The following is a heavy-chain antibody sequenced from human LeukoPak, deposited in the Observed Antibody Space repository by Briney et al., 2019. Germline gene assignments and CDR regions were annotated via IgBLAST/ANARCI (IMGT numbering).Heavy chain of an antibody. D-gene: IGHD1-20*01. CDR1: GGSISSGGYS. V-gene: IGHV4-30-2*01. Sequence: PSETLSLTCAVSGGSISSGGYSWSWIRQPPGKGLEWIGYIYHSGSTYYNPSLKSRVTISVDRSKNQFSLKLSSVTAADTAVYYCARARVPITEECYFDYWGQGTLVTVSS. J-gene: IGHJ4*02. CDR2: IYHSGST. CDR3: ARARVPITEECYFDY.